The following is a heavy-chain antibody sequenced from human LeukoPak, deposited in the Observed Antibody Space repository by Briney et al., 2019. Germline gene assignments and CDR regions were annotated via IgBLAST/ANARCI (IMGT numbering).Heavy chain of an antibody. D-gene: IGHD1-26*01. J-gene: IGHJ6*03. CDR1: GFTFSSYA. CDR2: ISYDGSNK. CDR3: ARCSTRIVGATILDYYYYYMDV. V-gene: IGHV3-30-3*01. Sequence: GGSLRLSCAASGFTFSSYAMHWVRQAPGKGLEWVAVISYDGSNKYYADSVKGRFTISRDNSKNTLYLQMNSLRADDTAVFYCARCSTRIVGATILDYYYYYMDVWGKGTTVTVSS.